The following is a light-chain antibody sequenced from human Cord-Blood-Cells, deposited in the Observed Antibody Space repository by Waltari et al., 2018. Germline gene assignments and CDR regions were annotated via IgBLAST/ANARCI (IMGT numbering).Light chain of an antibody. Sequence: SALTQPASVSGSTGQSITISCTGTSSDVGSYNLVSWYQQHPGKAPKLMIYAGSKRPSGVSNRLSGSKSGHTASLTISGLQAEDEADYYCCSYAGSSTWVFGGGTKLTVL. CDR1: SSDVGSYNL. CDR2: AGS. CDR3: CSYAGSSTWV. J-gene: IGLJ3*02. V-gene: IGLV2-23*01.